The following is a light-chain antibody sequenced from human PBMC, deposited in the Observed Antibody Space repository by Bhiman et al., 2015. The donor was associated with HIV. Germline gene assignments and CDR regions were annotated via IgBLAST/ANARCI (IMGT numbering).Light chain of an antibody. CDR1: SSDVGSYNL. V-gene: IGLV2-14*02. Sequence: QSALTQPASVSGSPGQSITISCTGTSSDVGSYNLVSWYQHHPGKAPKLMIYEVSKRPSGISHRFSGSKSGNTASLTISGLQAEDEADYYCSSYTSSSTYVFGTGTKVTVL. J-gene: IGLJ1*01. CDR2: EVS. CDR3: SSYTSSSTYV.